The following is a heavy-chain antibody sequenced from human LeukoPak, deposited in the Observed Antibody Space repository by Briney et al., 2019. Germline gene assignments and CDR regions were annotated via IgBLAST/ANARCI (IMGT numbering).Heavy chain of an antibody. Sequence: GASVKASCKASGYTFTSYGISWARQAPGQGLEWMGWISAYNVNTNDAQKLQGRVTMTTDTSTTTAYMELRSLRSDDTAVYYCARVPVSGPGARFDYWGQGTLVTVSS. V-gene: IGHV1-18*01. CDR1: GYTFTSYG. J-gene: IGHJ4*02. CDR3: ARVPVSGPGARFDY. CDR2: ISAYNVNT. D-gene: IGHD4-11*01.